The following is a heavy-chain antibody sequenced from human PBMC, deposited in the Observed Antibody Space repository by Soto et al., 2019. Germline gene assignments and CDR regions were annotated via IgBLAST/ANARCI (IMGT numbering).Heavy chain of an antibody. Sequence: SVKVSCKASGGTFSSYTISWVRQAPGQGLEWMGRIIPILGIANYAQKFQGRVTITADKSTSTAYMELSSLRSEDTAVYYCAKGGRQWLVTSDFNYWGQGALVTVSS. CDR3: AKGGRQWLVTSDFNY. D-gene: IGHD6-19*01. V-gene: IGHV1-69*02. CDR2: IIPILGIA. J-gene: IGHJ4*02. CDR1: GGTFSSYT.